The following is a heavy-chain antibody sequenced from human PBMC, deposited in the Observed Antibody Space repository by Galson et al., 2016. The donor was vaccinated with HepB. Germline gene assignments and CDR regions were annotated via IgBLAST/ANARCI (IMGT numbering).Heavy chain of an antibody. CDR3: AKDKWIEPSGGMDV. CDR2: ISWDSGKI. Sequence: SLRLSCAASGFTFDDYGMNWVRQVPGKGLEWVSGISWDSGKIGYADSVKGRFTISRDNAKNSLFLQMKSLRVEDTALYYCAKDKWIEPSGGMDVWAKGSRSPSP. D-gene: IGHD5-18*01. CDR1: GFTFDDYG. V-gene: IGHV3-9*01. J-gene: IGHJ6*02.